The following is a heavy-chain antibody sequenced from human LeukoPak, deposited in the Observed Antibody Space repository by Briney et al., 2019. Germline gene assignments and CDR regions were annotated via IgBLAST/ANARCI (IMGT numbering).Heavy chain of an antibody. V-gene: IGHV3-30*18. D-gene: IGHD6-13*01. CDR1: GFTFKSYD. CDR2: ISYDGGNK. CDR3: AKDGSSSWYYFDY. Sequence: PGRSLRLSCAASGFTFKSYDMHWVRQAPGKGLEWVAVISYDGGNKYYADSVKGRFTISRDNSKNTLYLQMNSLRAEDTAVYYCAKDGSSSWYYFDYWGQGTLVTVSS. J-gene: IGHJ4*02.